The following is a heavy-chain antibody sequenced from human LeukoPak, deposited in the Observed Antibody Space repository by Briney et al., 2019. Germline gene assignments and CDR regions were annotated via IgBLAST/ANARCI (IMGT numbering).Heavy chain of an antibody. CDR3: TRVQFGGSSSRYYYSYMDV. J-gene: IGHJ6*03. V-gene: IGHV1-18*01. CDR2: IAVYNGDT. Sequence: ASVKVSCKASGYTFISYGISWVRQAPGQGLEWMGWIAVYNGDTNYAQKYRGRVTMTTDTSTSTAYMELRSLRTGDTAAYYFTRVQFGGSSSRYYYSYMDVWGKGTPVTVSS. D-gene: IGHD3-10*01. CDR1: GYTFISYG.